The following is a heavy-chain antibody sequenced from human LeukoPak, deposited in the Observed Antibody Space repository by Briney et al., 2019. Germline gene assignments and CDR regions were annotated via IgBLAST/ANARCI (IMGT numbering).Heavy chain of an antibody. CDR1: GGSINSSSYY. CDR3: ASNQWPSWYFDL. J-gene: IGHJ2*01. Sequence: SETLSLTCTVSGGSINSSSYYWGWIRQPPGKGLEWIGSIYYSGSIFDNPSLKSRVTISMDKSKNQFSLKLSSVTAADTAVYYCASNQWPSWYFDLWGRGTLVTVSA. CDR2: IYYSGSI. V-gene: IGHV4-39*07. D-gene: IGHD6-19*01.